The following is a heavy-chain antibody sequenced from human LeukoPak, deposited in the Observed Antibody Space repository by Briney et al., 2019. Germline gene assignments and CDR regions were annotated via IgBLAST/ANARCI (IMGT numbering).Heavy chain of an antibody. V-gene: IGHV3-66*01. CDR1: GFTVSNNY. Sequence: GGSLRLSCAATGFTVSNNYMSWVRQAPGRGLEWVSVIYSGGSTDYADSVKGRFTISRDNSKNMLYLQMNNLRAEDTAFYYCARGRPGGASTVEDYWGQGTLVTVSS. J-gene: IGHJ4*02. D-gene: IGHD1-26*01. CDR2: IYSGGST. CDR3: ARGRPGGASTVEDY.